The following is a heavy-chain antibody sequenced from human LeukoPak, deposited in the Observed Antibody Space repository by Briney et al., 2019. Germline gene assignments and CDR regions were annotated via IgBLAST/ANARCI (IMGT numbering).Heavy chain of an antibody. V-gene: IGHV3-30-3*01. CDR2: ISYDGSNK. J-gene: IGHJ4*02. Sequence: GGSLRLSCAASGFTFSSYAMHWVRQAPGKGLEWVAVISYDGSNKYYADSVKGRFTISRDNSKNTLYLQMNSLSAEDTAFYYCAVDYGDYYFDYWGQGTLVTVSS. D-gene: IGHD4-17*01. CDR3: AVDYGDYYFDY. CDR1: GFTFSSYA.